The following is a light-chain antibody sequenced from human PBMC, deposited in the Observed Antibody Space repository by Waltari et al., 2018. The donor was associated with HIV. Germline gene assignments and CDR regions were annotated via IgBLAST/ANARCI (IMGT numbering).Light chain of an antibody. V-gene: IGLV2-11*01. Sequence: QSALTQPRSVSGSPGQSVTIYCPGTSSDVGGYNYVSWYQQHQAKAPKLMIYDVSKRPSGVPDRFSGSKSGNTASLTISGLQAEDEADYYCCSYAGSYFYVFGTGTKVTVL. J-gene: IGLJ1*01. CDR2: DVS. CDR1: SSDVGGYNY. CDR3: CSYAGSYFYV.